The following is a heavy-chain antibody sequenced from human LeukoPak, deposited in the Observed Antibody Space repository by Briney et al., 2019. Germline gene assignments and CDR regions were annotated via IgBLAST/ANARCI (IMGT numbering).Heavy chain of an antibody. V-gene: IGHV1-2*02. Sequence: ASVKVSCKASGYTFTAYYMHWVRQAPGQGLEWVGWINPNSGGTKYAQKFQGRVTMTRDTSISTAYMELSRLRSDDTAVYYCAASSFSSSWYYFDYWGQGTLVTVSS. CDR1: GYTFTAYY. D-gene: IGHD6-13*01. CDR2: INPNSGGT. CDR3: AASSFSSSWYYFDY. J-gene: IGHJ4*02.